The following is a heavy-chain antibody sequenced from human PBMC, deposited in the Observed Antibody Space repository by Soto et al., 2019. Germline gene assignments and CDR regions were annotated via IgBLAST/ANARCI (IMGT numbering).Heavy chain of an antibody. V-gene: IGHV3-30*18. CDR1: GFTFSSYG. J-gene: IGHJ4*02. CDR2: ISYDGSNK. D-gene: IGHD2-2*01. Sequence: QVQLVESGGGVVQPGRSLRLSCAASGFTFSSYGMHWVRQAPGKGLEWVAVISYDGSNKYYADSVKGRFTISRDNSKNTLYLQMNSLRAEDKAVYYCAKVFSVVPAAPFDYWGQGTVVTVSS. CDR3: AKVFSVVPAAPFDY.